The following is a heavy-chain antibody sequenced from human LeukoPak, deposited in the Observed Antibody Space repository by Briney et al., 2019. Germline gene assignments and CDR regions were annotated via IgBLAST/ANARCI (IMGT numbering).Heavy chain of an antibody. J-gene: IGHJ4*02. Sequence: GGSLRLSCAASGFTFSTYWMTWVRQGPGKGLEWVANIKQDGSDKYYVDSVKGRFTISRDNAKNSLYLQMNSLRAEDTPVYYCARFRYSRSAFDYWGQGTLVTVSS. CDR2: IKQDGSDK. CDR3: ARFRYSRSAFDY. V-gene: IGHV3-7*01. CDR1: GFTFSTYW. D-gene: IGHD6-6*01.